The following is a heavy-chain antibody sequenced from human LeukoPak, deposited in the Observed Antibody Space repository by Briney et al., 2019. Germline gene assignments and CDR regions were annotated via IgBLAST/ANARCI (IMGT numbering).Heavy chain of an antibody. V-gene: IGHV4-39*01. CDR1: GGSISSSSYY. Sequence: PSETLSPTCTVSGGSISSSSYYWGWPRQPPGKGLEWIGSIYCSGSTYYNPSLNTLFTISVNTSKNQYSLTLSSVPAADAAGYCCGRPSGSYFDYWGQGTLVTVS. CDR2: IYCSGST. J-gene: IGHJ4*02. D-gene: IGHD1-26*01. CDR3: GRPSGSYFDY.